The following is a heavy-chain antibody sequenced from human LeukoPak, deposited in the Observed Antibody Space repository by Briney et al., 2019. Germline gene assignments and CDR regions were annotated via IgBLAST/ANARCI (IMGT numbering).Heavy chain of an antibody. Sequence: GGSLRLSCAATGFTYSSHAMNWVRQAPGKGLEWVGRIKSIPDGGTTDYAAPVKGRFTVSRDDSKNTLYLQMNSLITEDTAVYYCTTASWGYWSRTSGRDYWGQGTLVTVSS. CDR1: GFTYSSHA. CDR2: IKSIPDGGTT. CDR3: TTASWGYWSRTSGRDY. D-gene: IGHD2-8*01. V-gene: IGHV3-15*07. J-gene: IGHJ4*02.